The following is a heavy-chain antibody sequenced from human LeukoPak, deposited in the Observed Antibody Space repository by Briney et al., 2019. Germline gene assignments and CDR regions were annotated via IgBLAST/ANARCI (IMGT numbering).Heavy chain of an antibody. Sequence: VASVKVSCKASGGTFSSYAISWVRQAPGQGLEWMGRIIPILGIANYAQKFQGRVTITADKSTSTAYMELSSLRSEDTAVYYCAKASPGKEAAGYFDYWGQGTLVTVSS. J-gene: IGHJ4*02. CDR1: GGTFSSYA. CDR2: IIPILGIA. D-gene: IGHD6-13*01. CDR3: AKASPGKEAAGYFDY. V-gene: IGHV1-69*04.